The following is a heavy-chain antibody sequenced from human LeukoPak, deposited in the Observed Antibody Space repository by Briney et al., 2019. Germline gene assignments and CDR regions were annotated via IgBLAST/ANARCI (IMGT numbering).Heavy chain of an antibody. J-gene: IGHJ4*02. CDR1: GGSISSSSYY. CDR3: AGRPRVRYCSSTSCYGPFDY. CDR2: IYYSGST. V-gene: IGHV4-39*07. D-gene: IGHD2-2*01. Sequence: SETLSLTCTVSGGSISSSSYYWGWIRQPPGKGLEWIGSIYYSGSTNYNPSLKSRVTISVDTSKNQFSLKLSSVTAADTAVYYCAGRPRVRYCSSTSCYGPFDYWGQGTLVTVSS.